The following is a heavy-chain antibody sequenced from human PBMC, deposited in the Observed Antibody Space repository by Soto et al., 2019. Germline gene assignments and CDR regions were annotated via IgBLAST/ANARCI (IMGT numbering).Heavy chain of an antibody. CDR1: GLNLSHPW. J-gene: IGHJ4*02. V-gene: IGHV3-15*01. Sequence: LRLSCAASGLNLSHPWMTWVRQAAGKGLEWVGRIKSNTDGGTADYAAPVKGRFTISRDDSKNTVYLQMNSLKTEDTVVYYCTTGIYYDILTGYHNVAYWGQGTLVTVSS. CDR3: TTGIYYDILTGYHNVAY. CDR2: IKSNTDGGTA. D-gene: IGHD3-9*01.